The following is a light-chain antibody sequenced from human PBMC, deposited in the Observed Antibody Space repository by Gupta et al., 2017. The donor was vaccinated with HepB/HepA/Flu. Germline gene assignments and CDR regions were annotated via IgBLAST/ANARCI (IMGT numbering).Light chain of an antibody. CDR1: GGHSSYA. CDR2: VNIYGRH. CDR3: HTYGNSNNLV. J-gene: IGLJ2*01. Sequence: QLVLTQSPSASASLGASVKLTCTLSGGHSSYAIEWHQQQPEKGPRYLMNVNIYGRHNKGAGIPDRLSGSRSGDAPSLTISRLQSEDEADYYCHTYGNSNNLVFGGGTKLTVL. V-gene: IGLV4-69*01.